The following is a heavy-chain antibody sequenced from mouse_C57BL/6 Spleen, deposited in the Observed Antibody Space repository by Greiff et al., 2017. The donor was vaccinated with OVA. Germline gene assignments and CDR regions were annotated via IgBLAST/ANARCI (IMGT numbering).Heavy chain of an antibody. CDR1: GYTFTSYW. Sequence: QVQLKQPGAELVKPGASVKLSCKASGYTFTSYWMHWVKQRPGQGLEWIGMIHPNSGSTNYNEKFKSKATLTVDKSSSTAYMQLSSLTSEDSAVYYCARDWDYDGAWFAYWGQGTLVTVSA. V-gene: IGHV1-64*01. D-gene: IGHD2-4*01. CDR2: IHPNSGST. J-gene: IGHJ3*01. CDR3: ARDWDYDGAWFAY.